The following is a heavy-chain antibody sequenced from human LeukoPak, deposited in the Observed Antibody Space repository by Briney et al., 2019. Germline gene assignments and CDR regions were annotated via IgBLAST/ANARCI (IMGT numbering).Heavy chain of an antibody. CDR1: GFTFSSYG. D-gene: IGHD6-13*01. V-gene: IGHV3-33*01. J-gene: IGHJ4*02. Sequence: GGSLRLSCAASGFTFSSYGMHWVRQAPGKGLEWVAVIWYDGSNKYYADSVKGRITISRDNSKNTLYLQMNSLRAEDTAVYYCARDGRIAAAATGYWGQGTLVTVSS. CDR2: IWYDGSNK. CDR3: ARDGRIAAAATGY.